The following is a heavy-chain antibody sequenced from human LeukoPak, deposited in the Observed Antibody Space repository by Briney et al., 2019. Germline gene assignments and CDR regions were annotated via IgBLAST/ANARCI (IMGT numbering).Heavy chain of an antibody. CDR2: INSDGSST. J-gene: IGHJ4*02. V-gene: IGHV3-74*01. Sequence: GGSLRLSCAASGFTFSSYSMHWVRQAPGKGLVWVSRINSDGSSTNYADSVKGRFTISRDNAKNTLYLQMNSLGAEDTAVYYCAIAYATGWDPGYWGQGTLVTVSS. CDR1: GFTFSSYS. CDR3: AIAYATGWDPGY. D-gene: IGHD2-2*01.